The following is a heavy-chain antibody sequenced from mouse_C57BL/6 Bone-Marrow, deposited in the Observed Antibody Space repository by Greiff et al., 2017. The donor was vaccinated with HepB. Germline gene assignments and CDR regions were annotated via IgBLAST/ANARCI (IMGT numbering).Heavy chain of an antibody. D-gene: IGHD2-2*01. Sequence: VQLQQSGAELVRPGASVTLSCKASGYTFTDYEMHWVKQTPVHGLEWIGAIDPETGGTAYNQKFKGKAILTADKSSSTAYMELRSLTSEDSAVYYCAGWVRRRGYFDYWGQGTSVTVSS. J-gene: IGHJ2*03. V-gene: IGHV1-15*01. CDR1: GYTFTDYE. CDR3: AGWVRRRGYFDY. CDR2: IDPETGGT.